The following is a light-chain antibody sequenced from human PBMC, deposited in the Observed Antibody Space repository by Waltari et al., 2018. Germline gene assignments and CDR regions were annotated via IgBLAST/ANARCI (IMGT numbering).Light chain of an antibody. J-gene: IGKJ2*02. Sequence: EIVMTQSPATLSVSPGERATLSCRASQSISSDLAWYQQKPGQAPRLLIYGASTRATGSPARFSGSGSGTEFTLTINSLQSEDVAIYYCQQYTNWPPCAFGQGTKLQIK. CDR3: QQYTNWPPCA. CDR2: GAS. CDR1: QSISSD. V-gene: IGKV3-15*01.